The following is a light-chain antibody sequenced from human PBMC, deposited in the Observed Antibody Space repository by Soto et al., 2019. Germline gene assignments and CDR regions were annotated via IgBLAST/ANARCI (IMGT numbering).Light chain of an antibody. CDR3: KQYRTYS. J-gene: IGKJ1*01. Sequence: IQLTQSPTNLPASVGDRVTLTCRASESISNWLAWYQQRPGTAPKLLIYHASILETAVPSRFSGNGSGTEFTLTISSLKPGDFATYYCKQYRTYSFGQGTRVEIK. CDR2: HAS. V-gene: IGKV1-5*01. CDR1: ESISNW.